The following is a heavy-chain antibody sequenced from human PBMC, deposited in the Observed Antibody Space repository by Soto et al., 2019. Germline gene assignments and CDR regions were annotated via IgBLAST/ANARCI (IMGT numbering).Heavy chain of an antibody. D-gene: IGHD3-10*01. CDR1: GDSVSSNSAA. V-gene: IGHV6-1*01. Sequence: KTSETLSLTCAISGDSVSSNSAAWNWIRQSPSRGLEWLGRTYYRSKWYNDYAVSVKSRITINPDTSKNQFSLQLNSVTPEDTAVYYCARALWFGELSDTAQDYYYGMDVWGQGTTVTVSS. J-gene: IGHJ6*02. CDR2: TYYRSKWYN. CDR3: ARALWFGELSDTAQDYYYGMDV.